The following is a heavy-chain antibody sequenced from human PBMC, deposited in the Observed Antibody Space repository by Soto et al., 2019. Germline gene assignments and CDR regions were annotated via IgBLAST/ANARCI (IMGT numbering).Heavy chain of an antibody. D-gene: IGHD2-15*01. CDR3: ARRDSGGFYRFFDS. CDR1: GGSLSTNP. J-gene: IGHJ4*02. V-gene: IGHV1-69*06. Sequence: ASVKVSCKASGGSLSTNPISWVRQAPGQGLEWMGGTGSGTGPGNHAQKFQGRLTVTADKSTSTVYMELTNLSSEDTAVYYCARRDSGGFYRFFDSWGQGTLVTVS. CDR2: TGSGTGPG.